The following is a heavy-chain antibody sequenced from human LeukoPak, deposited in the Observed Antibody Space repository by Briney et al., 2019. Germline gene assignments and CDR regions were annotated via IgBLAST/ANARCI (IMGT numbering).Heavy chain of an antibody. Sequence: GGSLRLFCAASVFTFSRYAMCWVRQAPGKGLEWVSSLTDSGGSTYYTDSVRGRFTISRDNSRNTLYLQMNSLRGEDTAIYYCARRKGDCRTTSCTDYWGLGTLVTVSS. CDR3: ARRKGDCRTTSCTDY. V-gene: IGHV3-23*01. CDR2: LTDSGGST. CDR1: VFTFSRYA. J-gene: IGHJ4*02. D-gene: IGHD2-2*01.